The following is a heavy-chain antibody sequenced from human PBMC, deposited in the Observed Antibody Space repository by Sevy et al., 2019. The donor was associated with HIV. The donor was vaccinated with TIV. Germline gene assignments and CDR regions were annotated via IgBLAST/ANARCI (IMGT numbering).Heavy chain of an antibody. CDR3: AGDCSSTSCLWGMDV. Sequence: GGSLRLSCVASGFMFSNYWMSWVRQAPGKGLEWVANIKRDGSEKYYVASVKGRFTITRDNAKNSLYLQMNSLGVEDTAVYYCAGDCSSTSCLWGMDVWGQGTTVTVS. CDR1: GFMFSNYW. J-gene: IGHJ6*02. CDR2: IKRDGSEK. D-gene: IGHD2-2*01. V-gene: IGHV3-7*03.